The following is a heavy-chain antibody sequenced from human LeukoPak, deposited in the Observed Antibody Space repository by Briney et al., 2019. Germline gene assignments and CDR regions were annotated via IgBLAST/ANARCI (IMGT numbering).Heavy chain of an antibody. CDR2: IWYDGSNK. D-gene: IGHD3-22*01. Sequence: GRSLRLSCAASGFTFSSYGMHWVRQAPGKGLEWVAVIWYDGSNKYYADSVKGRFTISRDNSKNTLYLQMNSLRAEDTAVYYCAKSTASGYSNDYWGQGTLVTVSS. J-gene: IGHJ4*02. V-gene: IGHV3-33*06. CDR1: GFTFSSYG. CDR3: AKSTASGYSNDY.